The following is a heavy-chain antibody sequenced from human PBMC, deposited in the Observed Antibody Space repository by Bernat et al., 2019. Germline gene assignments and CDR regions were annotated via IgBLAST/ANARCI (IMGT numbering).Heavy chain of an antibody. CDR3: GRGPLHYLVDY. CDR2: ISNDESRT. D-gene: IGHD3-10*01. CDR1: GFTFSTSW. J-gene: IGHJ4*02. Sequence: EVQLVESGGDLVQPGGSLRLSCAASGFTFSTSWMHWVRQDPGKGLVWVSRISNDESRTEYADSVKRQFTIHRDNAKNTMYLQMNSLRAEDTAVYYCGRGPLHYLVDYWGQGTLVTVST. V-gene: IGHV3-74*01.